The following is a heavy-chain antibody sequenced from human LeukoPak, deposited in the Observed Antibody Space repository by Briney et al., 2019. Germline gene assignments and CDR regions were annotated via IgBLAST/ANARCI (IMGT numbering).Heavy chain of an antibody. J-gene: IGHJ4*02. V-gene: IGHV3-53*01. CDR3: AINYYDSSGRFDY. D-gene: IGHD3-22*01. CDR2: IYSGGST. CDR1: GFTVSSNY. Sequence: GGSLRLSRAASGFTVSSNYMSWVRQAPGKGLEWVSVIYSGGSTYYADSVKGRFTISGDNSKNTLYLQMNSLRAEDTAVYYCAINYYDSSGRFDYWGQGTLVTVSS.